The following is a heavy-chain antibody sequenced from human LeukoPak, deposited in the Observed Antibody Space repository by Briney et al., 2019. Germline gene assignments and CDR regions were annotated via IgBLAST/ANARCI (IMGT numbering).Heavy chain of an antibody. V-gene: IGHV4-39*01. Sequence: SETLSLTCTVSGGSITSGSYYWGWIRQPPGKGLEWIGSIYYSGSTHYNPSLKSRVTISVDTSKNQFSLRLTSVTAADTAVYYCARNYSNFRDLGYAWKTRDNWFDPWGQGILVTVSS. D-gene: IGHD4-11*01. CDR2: IYYSGST. CDR1: GGSITSGSYY. J-gene: IGHJ5*02. CDR3: ARNYSNFRDLGYAWKTRDNWFDP.